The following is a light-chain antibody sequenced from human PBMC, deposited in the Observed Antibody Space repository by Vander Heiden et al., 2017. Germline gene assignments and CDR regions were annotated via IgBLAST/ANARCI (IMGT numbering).Light chain of an antibody. CDR2: GNN. CDR1: SSNSGATYE. CDR3: QSHDSSLSSFV. Sequence: QSVLTQPPSVSGSPGQRVTIPCTGSSSNSGATYEVHWYQQLPGTAPKVIITGNNNRPSGVPERFSGSKSGTSAYLAITGLQAEDEADYYCQSHDSSLSSFVFGTGTKVTVL. V-gene: IGLV1-40*01. J-gene: IGLJ1*01.